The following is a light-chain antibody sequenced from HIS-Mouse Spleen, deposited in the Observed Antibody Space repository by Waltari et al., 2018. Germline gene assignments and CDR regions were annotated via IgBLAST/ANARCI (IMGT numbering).Light chain of an antibody. CDR3: QQYGSSPT. Sequence: EIVFTQSPGTLSLSPGERATLSCRASQRVSSSYLAWYQQKPGQAPRLLIHGASSRATGIPDRFSGSGSGTDFTLTISRLEPEDFAVYYCQQYGSSPTFGPGTKVDIK. V-gene: IGKV3-20*01. CDR2: GAS. CDR1: QRVSSSY. J-gene: IGKJ3*01.